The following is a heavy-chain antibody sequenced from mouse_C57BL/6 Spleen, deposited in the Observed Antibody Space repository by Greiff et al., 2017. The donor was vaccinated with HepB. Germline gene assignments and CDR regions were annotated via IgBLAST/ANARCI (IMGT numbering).Heavy chain of an antibody. Sequence: VKLQQPGAELVKPGASVKMSCKASGYTFTSYWITWVKQRPGQGLEWIGDIYPGSGSTNYNEKFKSKATLTVDTSSSTAYMQLSSLTSEDSAVYYCARYGNYSYYFDYWGQGTTLTVSS. V-gene: IGHV1-55*01. D-gene: IGHD2-1*01. CDR1: GYTFTSYW. CDR2: IYPGSGST. J-gene: IGHJ2*01. CDR3: ARYGNYSYYFDY.